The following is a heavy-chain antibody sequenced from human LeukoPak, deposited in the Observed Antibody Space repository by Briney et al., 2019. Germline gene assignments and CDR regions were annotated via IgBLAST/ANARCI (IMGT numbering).Heavy chain of an antibody. V-gene: IGHV3-9*01. D-gene: IGHD6-13*01. CDR2: ISWNSGSI. J-gene: IGHJ4*02. CDR3: AKVGQYSSSWVPFDY. CDR1: GFTFDDYA. Sequence: PGGSLRLSCAASGFTFDDYAMHWVRQAPGKGLEWVSGISWNSGSIGYAGSVKGRFTISRDNAKNSLYLQMNSLRAEDTALYCCAKVGQYSSSWVPFDYWGQGTLVTVSS.